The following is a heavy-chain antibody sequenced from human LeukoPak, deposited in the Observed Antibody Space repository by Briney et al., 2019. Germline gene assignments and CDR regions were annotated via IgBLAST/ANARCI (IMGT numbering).Heavy chain of an antibody. D-gene: IGHD6-13*01. CDR1: GSTFSSYS. CDR2: ISSSSSYI. CDR3: ARKVAAAGTKAFDI. J-gene: IGHJ3*02. Sequence: GSLRLSCAASGSTFSSYSMNWVRQAPGKGLEWVSSISSSSSYIYYADSVKGRFTISRDNAKNSLYLQMNSLRAEDTAVYYCARKVAAAGTKAFDIWGQGTMVTVSS. V-gene: IGHV3-21*01.